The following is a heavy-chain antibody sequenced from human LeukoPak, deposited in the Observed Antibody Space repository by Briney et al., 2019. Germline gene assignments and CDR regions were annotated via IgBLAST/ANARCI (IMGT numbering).Heavy chain of an antibody. J-gene: IGHJ4*02. CDR2: IYLRGNT. Sequence: KPSETLSLTCAISGGSISSSNWWTWVRQPPGKGLEWVGEIYLRGNTNYNPSLESRATISVDESKTQLSLRLESVTAADTAVYYCARGTPGYCTNGVCSGRRYFDYWGQGTLVTVSS. CDR1: GGSISSSNW. CDR3: ARGTPGYCTNGVCSGRRYFDY. V-gene: IGHV4-4*02. D-gene: IGHD2-8*01.